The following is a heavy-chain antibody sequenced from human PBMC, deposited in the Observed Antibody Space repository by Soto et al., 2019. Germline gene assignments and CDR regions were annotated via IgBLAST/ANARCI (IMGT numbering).Heavy chain of an antibody. V-gene: IGHV3-23*01. CDR2: ISGSGGST. Sequence: GGSLRLSCAGSGFTFSNYAMSWVRQAPGKGLEWVSSISGSGGSTYYADSVKGRFTISRDNSKNTLYLQMNSLRAEDTAVYYCAKDLAEMATALDYWGQGTLVTVSS. CDR1: GFTFSNYA. CDR3: AKDLAEMATALDY. D-gene: IGHD5-18*01. J-gene: IGHJ4*02.